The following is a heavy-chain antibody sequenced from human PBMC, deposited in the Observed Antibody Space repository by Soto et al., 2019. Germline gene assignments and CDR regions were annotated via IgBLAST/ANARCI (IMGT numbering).Heavy chain of an antibody. CDR3: AKYRRTEAEGFTLDY. V-gene: IGHV4-59*01. Sequence: SETLSLTCTVSGGSINNFYWSWIRQPPGKRLEWIGYIYYTGSTTYNPSLESRVTMSVDTSKNQFSLKLSSVNAADTAVYYCAKYRRTEAEGFTLDYWGRGTPVTVSS. D-gene: IGHD6-13*01. J-gene: IGHJ4*02. CDR1: GGSINNFY. CDR2: IYYTGST.